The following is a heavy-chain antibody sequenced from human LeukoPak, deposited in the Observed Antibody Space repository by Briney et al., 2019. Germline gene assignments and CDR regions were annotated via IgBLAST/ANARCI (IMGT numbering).Heavy chain of an antibody. Sequence: GGSLRLSCAASGFIVSSNYISWVRQAPGKGLEWVSGIYSGGHIYYADSVKGRFTISRDDFKNTLYLEMNSLRPEDTALYYCAKDERVYGTNAGTLLDYWGQGTLVSVSS. CDR2: IYSGGHI. CDR1: GFIVSSNY. J-gene: IGHJ4*02. D-gene: IGHD4/OR15-4a*01. CDR3: AKDERVYGTNAGTLLDY. V-gene: IGHV3-53*05.